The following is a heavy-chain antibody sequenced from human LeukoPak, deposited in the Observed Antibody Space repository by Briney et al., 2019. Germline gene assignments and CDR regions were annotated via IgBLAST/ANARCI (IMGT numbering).Heavy chain of an antibody. J-gene: IGHJ6*02. CDR1: GYTFTGYY. Sequence: ASVKVSCKASGYTFTGYYMHWVRQAPGQGLEWMGWINPNSGGTNHAQKFQGRVTMTRDTSISTAYMELSRLRSDDTAVYYCARDRGIVGATDYYYYYGMDVWGQGTTVTVSS. D-gene: IGHD1-26*01. CDR3: ARDRGIVGATDYYYYYGMDV. V-gene: IGHV1-2*02. CDR2: INPNSGGT.